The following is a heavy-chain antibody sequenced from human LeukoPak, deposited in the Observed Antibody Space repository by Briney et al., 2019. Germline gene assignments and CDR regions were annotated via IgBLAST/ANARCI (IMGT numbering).Heavy chain of an antibody. V-gene: IGHV3-21*01. CDR2: ISSSSSYI. CDR1: GFTFSSYS. CDR3: ARDSRTVADFDY. J-gene: IGHJ4*02. D-gene: IGHD4-23*01. Sequence: GGSLRLSCAASGFTFSSYSMNWVRQAPGKGLEWVSSISSSSSYIYYADSVKGRFTISRDNAKNSLYLQMNSLRAEDTAVYYCARDSRTVADFDYWGQGTLVTVSS.